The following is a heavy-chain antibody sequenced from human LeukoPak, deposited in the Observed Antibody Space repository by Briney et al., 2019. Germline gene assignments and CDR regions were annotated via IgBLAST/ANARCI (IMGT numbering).Heavy chain of an antibody. CDR1: GFTFSSYG. D-gene: IGHD3-10*01. Sequence: GRSLRLSCAASGFTFSSYGMHWVRQAPGKGLEWVAVISYDGSNKYYADSVKGRFTISRDNSKNTLYLQMNSLRAEDTAVYYCAKDAELWFGELSTGSVGNFDYWGQGTLVTVSS. CDR3: AKDAELWFGELSTGSVGNFDY. CDR2: ISYDGSNK. V-gene: IGHV3-30*18. J-gene: IGHJ4*02.